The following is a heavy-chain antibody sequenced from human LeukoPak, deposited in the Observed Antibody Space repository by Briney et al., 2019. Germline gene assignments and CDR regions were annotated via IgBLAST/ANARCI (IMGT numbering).Heavy chain of an antibody. CDR3: ARHESLTDAFDI. V-gene: IGHV4-31*03. Sequence: SETLSLTCTVSGGSISSGGYYWSWIRQHPGKGLEWIGYIYYSGSTYYNPSLKSRVTISVDTSKNQFSLKLSSVTAADTAVYYCARHESLTDAFDIWGQGTMVTVSS. J-gene: IGHJ3*02. CDR1: GGSISSGGYY. CDR2: IYYSGST.